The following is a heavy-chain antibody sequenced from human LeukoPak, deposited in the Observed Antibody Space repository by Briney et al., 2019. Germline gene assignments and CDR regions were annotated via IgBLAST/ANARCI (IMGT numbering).Heavy chain of an antibody. V-gene: IGHV1-18*01. D-gene: IGHD2-2*02. CDR1: GYTFTRYG. CDR2: ISAYNGNT. CDR3: AGIVVVPAAIGGYWFDP. Sequence: GASVKVSCKASGYTFTRYGISWVRQAPGQGLEWMGWISAYNGNTNYAQKLQGRVTMTTDTSTSTAYMELRSLRSDDTAVYSCAGIVVVPAAIGGYWFDPWGQEPWSPSPQ. J-gene: IGHJ5*02.